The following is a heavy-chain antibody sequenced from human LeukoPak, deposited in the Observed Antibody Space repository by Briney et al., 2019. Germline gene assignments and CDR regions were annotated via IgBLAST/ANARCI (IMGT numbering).Heavy chain of an antibody. J-gene: IGHJ4*02. CDR3: ARDVVGATGLGAPDY. V-gene: IGHV4-39*02. Sequence: SETLSLTCTVSGGSISSSSYYWGWIRQPPGKGLEWIGSIYYSGSTYYNPSLKSRVTISVDTSKNQFSLKLSSVTAADTAVYYCARDVVGATGLGAPDYWGQGTLVTVSS. D-gene: IGHD1-26*01. CDR1: GGSISSSSYY. CDR2: IYYSGST.